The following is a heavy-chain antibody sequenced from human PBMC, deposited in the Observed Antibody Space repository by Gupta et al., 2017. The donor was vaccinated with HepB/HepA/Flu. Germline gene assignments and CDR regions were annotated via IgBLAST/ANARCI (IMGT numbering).Heavy chain of an antibody. Sequence: QVQLVQSGAAVKQPGSSVKVPCKASGGTFSSYAISSVRPAHGPGLEWMGGIIPIFGTANYAQKFQGRVTITADESTSTAYMELSSLRSEDTAVYYCARGEDIVVVPAHYYYYYMDVWGKGTTVTVSS. V-gene: IGHV1-69*01. CDR2: IIPIFGTA. CDR3: ARGEDIVVVPAHYYYYYMDV. J-gene: IGHJ6*03. D-gene: IGHD2-2*01. CDR1: GGTFSSYA.